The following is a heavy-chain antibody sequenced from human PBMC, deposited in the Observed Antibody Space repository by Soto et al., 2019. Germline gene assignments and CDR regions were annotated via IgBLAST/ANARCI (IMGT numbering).Heavy chain of an antibody. D-gene: IGHD5-12*01. Sequence: SVKVSCKASGGTFSSYTISWVRQAPGQGLEWMGRIIPILGIANYAQKFQGRVTITADKSTSTAYMELSSLRSEDTAVYYCARAGGGYDHAFDIWGQGTMVTVSS. CDR1: GGTFSSYT. J-gene: IGHJ3*02. V-gene: IGHV1-69*02. CDR2: IIPILGIA. CDR3: ARAGGGYDHAFDI.